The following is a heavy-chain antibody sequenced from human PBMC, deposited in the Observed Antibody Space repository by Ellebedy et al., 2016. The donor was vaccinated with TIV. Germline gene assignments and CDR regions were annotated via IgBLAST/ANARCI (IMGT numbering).Heavy chain of an antibody. J-gene: IGHJ4*01. CDR3: AKDYRGAPRYYLEY. CDR1: GFSFHLHA. Sequence: GESLKISCAASGFSFHLHAMHWVRQAPGKGLEWLAVISYDSSKKYYADSMEGRLTISRDNSRDTVHLQVASLVTEDTAVYYCAKDYRGAPRYYLEYWGLGTLVTVSS. D-gene: IGHD1-26*01. V-gene: IGHV3-30*01. CDR2: ISYDSSKK.